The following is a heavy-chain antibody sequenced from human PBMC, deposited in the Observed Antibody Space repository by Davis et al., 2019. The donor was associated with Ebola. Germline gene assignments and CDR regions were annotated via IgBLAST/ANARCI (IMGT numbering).Heavy chain of an antibody. CDR1: GNSFTSYW. V-gene: IGHV5-51*01. CDR2: IYTGDSDT. J-gene: IGHJ4*02. D-gene: IGHD6-19*01. Sequence: GESLKISCKGSGNSFTSYWIGWVRQMPGKGLEWMGIIYTGDSDTRYSPSFRGQVTISADKSIRTAYLQWSSLKASDTAMYYCARLGARRAVAALDYWGQGTLVTVSS. CDR3: ARLGARRAVAALDY.